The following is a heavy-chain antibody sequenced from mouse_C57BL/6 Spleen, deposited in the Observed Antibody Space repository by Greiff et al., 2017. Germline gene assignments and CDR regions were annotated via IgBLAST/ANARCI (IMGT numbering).Heavy chain of an antibody. Sequence: VQLQQSGPELVKPGASVKISCKASGYTFTDSYMNWVKQSHGKSLEWIGDINPNNGGTSYNQKFKGKATLTVDKSSSTAYMELRSLTSEDSAVYYCARDSPGAMDYWGQGTSVTVSS. V-gene: IGHV1-26*01. CDR2: INPNNGGT. J-gene: IGHJ4*01. CDR1: GYTFTDSY. CDR3: ARDSPGAMDY.